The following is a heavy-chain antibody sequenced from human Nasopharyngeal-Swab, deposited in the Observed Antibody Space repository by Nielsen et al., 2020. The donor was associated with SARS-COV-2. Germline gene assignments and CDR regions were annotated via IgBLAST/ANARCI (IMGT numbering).Heavy chain of an antibody. V-gene: IGHV3-30-3*01. D-gene: IGHD3-16*01. CDR3: ARSFTYYYYMDV. J-gene: IGHJ6*03. CDR1: GFTSSSYA. Sequence: VGPLRLSSAASGFTSSSYAMHWVRQAPGKGLEWVAVISYDGSNKYYADSVKGRFTISRDNSKNTLYLQMNSLRAEDTAVYYCARSFTYYYYMDVWGKGTTVTVSS. CDR2: ISYDGSNK.